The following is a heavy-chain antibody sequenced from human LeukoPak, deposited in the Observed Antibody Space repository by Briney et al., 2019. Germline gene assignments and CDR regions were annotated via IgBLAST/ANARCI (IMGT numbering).Heavy chain of an antibody. CDR3: ARDRWTTVGSGGAFDI. J-gene: IGHJ3*02. V-gene: IGHV4-30-2*01. Sequence: NPSQTLSLTCAVSGGSISSGGYSWSWIRQPPGKGLEWIGYIYHSGSTYYNPSLKSRVTISVDRSKNQFSLKLSSVTAADTAVYYCARDRWTTVGSGGAFDIWGQGTMVTVSS. CDR1: GGSISSGGYS. CDR2: IYHSGST. D-gene: IGHD4-23*01.